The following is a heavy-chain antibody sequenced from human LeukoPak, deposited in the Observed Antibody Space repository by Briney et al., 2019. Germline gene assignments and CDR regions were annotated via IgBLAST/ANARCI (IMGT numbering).Heavy chain of an antibody. CDR1: GFTFSSYA. D-gene: IGHD6-13*01. CDR2: ISGSGGST. J-gene: IGHJ1*01. V-gene: IGHV3-23*01. CDR3: AKGPPTSYSSSWQEYFQH. Sequence: GGSLRLSCAASGFTFSSYAMSWVRQAPGKGLEWVSAISGSGGSTYYADYVKGRFTISRDNSKNTLYLQMNSLRAEDTAVYYCAKGPPTSYSSSWQEYFQHWGQGTLVTVSS.